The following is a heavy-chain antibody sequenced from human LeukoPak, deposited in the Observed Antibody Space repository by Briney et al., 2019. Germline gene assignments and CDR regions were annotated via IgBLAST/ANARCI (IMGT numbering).Heavy chain of an antibody. CDR3: ARHLNSGGNSPLVY. Sequence: TSETLSLTCTVSGDSITSTPYYWGWIGQSPGKGLEWIGSIYYSGSTYYNPSLKRRVTMSVDTSKNQFSLKLNSVTAADTAVYFCARHLNSGGNSPLVYWGQGTLVTVSS. CDR1: GDSITSTPYY. D-gene: IGHD4-23*01. V-gene: IGHV4-39*01. J-gene: IGHJ4*02. CDR2: IYYSGST.